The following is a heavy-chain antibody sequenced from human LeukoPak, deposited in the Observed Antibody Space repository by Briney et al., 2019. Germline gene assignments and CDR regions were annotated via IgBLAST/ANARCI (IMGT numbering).Heavy chain of an antibody. V-gene: IGHV3-23*01. CDR1: GFTFSIYV. CDR3: AKEGRDGTGYYYMDV. J-gene: IGHJ6*03. CDR2: ISGSGDST. D-gene: IGHD2-8*02. Sequence: PGGSLRLSCAASGFTFSIYVMTWVRQAPGKGLEWVSAISGSGDSTYYADSVKGRFTISRDNSKNTLYLQMNSLRAEDTAVYYCAKEGRDGTGYYYMDVWGKGTTVTVSS.